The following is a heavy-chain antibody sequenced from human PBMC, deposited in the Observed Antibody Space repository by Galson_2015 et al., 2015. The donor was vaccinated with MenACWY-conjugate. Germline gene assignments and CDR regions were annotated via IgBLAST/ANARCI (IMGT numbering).Heavy chain of an antibody. CDR2: ISSSSSYI. CDR1: GFPFSDYS. CDR3: ARDPGTIIKYFFDL. Sequence: SLRLSCAASGFPFSDYSMNWVRQAPGKGLEWVSFISSSSSYIYYADSVKGRFTVSRDNAKNSLYLQMTSLRAEDTAVYYCARDPGTIIKYFFDLWGQGPLVTVSA. D-gene: IGHD3-10*01. J-gene: IGHJ4*02. V-gene: IGHV3-21*01.